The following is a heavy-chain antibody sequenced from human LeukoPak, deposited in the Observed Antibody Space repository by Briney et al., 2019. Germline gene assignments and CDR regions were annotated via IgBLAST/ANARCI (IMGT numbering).Heavy chain of an antibody. D-gene: IGHD6-13*01. CDR1: GGSISSGNYY. J-gene: IGHJ6*03. V-gene: IGHV4-61*02. Sequence: SQTLSLTCTVSGGSISSGNYYWSWIRQPAGKGLEWIGRFHNRGSTNYNPSLKSRVTISVDTSKNLFSLRLSSVTAADTAVYYCARGDRYSSSWTLYYYYMDVWGKGTTVTVSS. CDR2: FHNRGST. CDR3: ARGDRYSSSWTLYYYYMDV.